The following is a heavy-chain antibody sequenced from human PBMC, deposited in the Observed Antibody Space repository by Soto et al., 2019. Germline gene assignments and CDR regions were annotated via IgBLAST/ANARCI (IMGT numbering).Heavy chain of an antibody. CDR1: GFTFSSYW. V-gene: IGHV3-74*01. D-gene: IGHD3-16*01. Sequence: EVQLVESGGGLVQPGGSLRLSCAASGFTFSSYWMHWVRQAPGKGLVWVSRTNEDGSTINYADSVKGRFTISRDNAKNTLYVEMKGGRAEDRAVFYCTRDMGGGGGYWGPGTLVTVSS. J-gene: IGHJ4*02. CDR2: TNEDGSTI. CDR3: TRDMGGGGGY.